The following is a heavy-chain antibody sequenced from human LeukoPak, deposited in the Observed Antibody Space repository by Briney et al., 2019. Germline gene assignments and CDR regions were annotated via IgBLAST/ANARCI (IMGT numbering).Heavy chain of an antibody. V-gene: IGHV3-23*01. J-gene: IGHJ4*02. Sequence: GGSLRLSCAASGFTFSSYAMSWVRQAPGKGLEWVSIISGSGGSTYYADSVKGRFTISRDNSKNTLYLQMNSLRAEDTAVYYCAKAVGNYGSSIDYWGQGTLVTVSS. CDR3: AKAVGNYGSSIDY. CDR2: ISGSGGST. D-gene: IGHD3-10*01. CDR1: GFTFSSYA.